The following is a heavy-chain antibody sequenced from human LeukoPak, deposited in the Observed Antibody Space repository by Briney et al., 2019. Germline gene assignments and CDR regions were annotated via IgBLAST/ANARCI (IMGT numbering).Heavy chain of an antibody. CDR3: ARLVSGTTYYYYMDV. D-gene: IGHD1-1*01. J-gene: IGHJ6*03. CDR2: IYPGDSDT. CDR1: GYRFTSYW. V-gene: IGHV5-51*01. Sequence: GESLQISCKGSGYRFTSYWIGWGRRMPGKGLEWMGIIYPGDSDTRYSPSFQGQVTISADKSISTAYLQWSSLKASDTAMYYCARLVSGTTYYYYMDVWGKGTTVTVSS.